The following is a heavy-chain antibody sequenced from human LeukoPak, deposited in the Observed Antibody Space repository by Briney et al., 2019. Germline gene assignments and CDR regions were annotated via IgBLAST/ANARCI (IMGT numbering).Heavy chain of an antibody. CDR3: ARGGDGYRD. J-gene: IGHJ4*02. V-gene: IGHV4-38-2*02. CDR2: IYHSGST. Sequence: PSETLSLTCTVSGYSISSGYYWGWIRQPPGKGLEWIGSIYHSGSTYYNPSLKSRVTISVDTSKNQFSLKLSSVTAADTAVYYCARGGDGYRDWGQGTLVTVSS. CDR1: GYSISSGYY. D-gene: IGHD5-24*01.